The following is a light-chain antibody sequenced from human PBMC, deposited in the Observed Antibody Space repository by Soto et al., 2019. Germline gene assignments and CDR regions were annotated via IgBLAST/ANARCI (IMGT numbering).Light chain of an antibody. J-gene: IGKJ1*01. CDR1: QSISSW. CDR2: KAS. Sequence: DIQMTQSPSTLSASVGDRVTITCRASQSISSWLAWYQQKPGKAPNLLIYKASSLESGVPSRFSGSGSRTEFTLTISSLQPDDFATYYCQQYSSYSWTFGQGTKVEIK. CDR3: QQYSSYSWT. V-gene: IGKV1-5*03.